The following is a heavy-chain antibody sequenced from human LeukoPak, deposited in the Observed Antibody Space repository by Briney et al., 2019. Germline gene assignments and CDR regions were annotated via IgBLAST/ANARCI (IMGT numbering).Heavy chain of an antibody. CDR3: ARDSTVTSWFDP. CDR2: INPNSGGT. J-gene: IGHJ5*02. V-gene: IGHV1-2*02. D-gene: IGHD4-17*01. Sequence: ASVKVSCKASGYTFTGYYMHWVRQAPGQGLEWMGWINPNSGGTNYAQKFQGRVTMTRDPSISTAYMELSRLRSDDTAVYYCARDSTVTSWFDPWGQGTLVTVSS. CDR1: GYTFTGYY.